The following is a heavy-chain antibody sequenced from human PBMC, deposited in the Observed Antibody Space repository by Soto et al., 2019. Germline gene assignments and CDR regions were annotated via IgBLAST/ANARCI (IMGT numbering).Heavy chain of an antibody. D-gene: IGHD2-15*01. CDR3: ARGDIKHLDY. V-gene: IGHV4-34*01. CDR1: GGSFSGYY. J-gene: IGHJ4*02. Sequence: PSETLSLTCAVYGGSFSGYYWSWIRQPPGKGLEWIGEINHSGSTNYNPSLKSRVTISVDTSKNRFSLKLSSVTAADTAVYYCARGDIKHLDYWGQGTLVTVSS. CDR2: INHSGST.